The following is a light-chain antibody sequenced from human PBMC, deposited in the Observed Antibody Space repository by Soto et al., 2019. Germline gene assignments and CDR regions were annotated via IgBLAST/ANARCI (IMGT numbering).Light chain of an antibody. CDR3: QQYNSAPPT. V-gene: IGKV1-27*01. CDR1: QGISNY. J-gene: IGKJ1*01. Sequence: DIQMTQSPSSLSASAGDRVTITCRANQGISNYLAWYQQKPGKVPKVLIYDASTLQSGVPSRFSGSGSGTDFTLTISSLQPEDVATYYCQQYNSAPPTFGHGTQVAIK. CDR2: DAS.